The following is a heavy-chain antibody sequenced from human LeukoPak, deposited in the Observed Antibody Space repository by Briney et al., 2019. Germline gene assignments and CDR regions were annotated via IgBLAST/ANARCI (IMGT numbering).Heavy chain of an antibody. CDR3: ARALSDDFWSAYQDY. Sequence: ASVKVSCKASGYIFTTYGISWVRQAPGQRLEWMGWISAYNGNTNYAQKLQGRVTMTTDTSTSTAYMEVRSLRSDDTAVYCCARALSDDFWSAYQDYWGQGTLVTVSS. D-gene: IGHD3-3*01. CDR1: GYIFTTYG. CDR2: ISAYNGNT. V-gene: IGHV1-18*01. J-gene: IGHJ4*02.